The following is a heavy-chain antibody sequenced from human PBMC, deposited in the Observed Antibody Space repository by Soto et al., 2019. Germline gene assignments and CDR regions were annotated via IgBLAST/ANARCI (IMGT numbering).Heavy chain of an antibody. Sequence: PGGSLRLSCAASGFTFSSYGMHWVRQAPGKGLEWVSVISYDGSNKYYADSVKGRFTISRDNSKNTLYLQMNSLRAEDTAVYYCAKDWGVAAAGTAYYFDYWGQGT. J-gene: IGHJ4*02. CDR1: GFTFSSYG. CDR2: ISYDGSNK. CDR3: AKDWGVAAAGTAYYFDY. V-gene: IGHV3-30*18. D-gene: IGHD6-13*01.